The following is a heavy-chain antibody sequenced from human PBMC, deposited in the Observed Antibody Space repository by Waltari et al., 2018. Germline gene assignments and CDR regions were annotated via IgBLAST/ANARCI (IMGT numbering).Heavy chain of an antibody. V-gene: IGHV1-69*01. CDR3: ANQGGDLWSGRGAFDI. J-gene: IGHJ3*02. Sequence: QVQLVQSGAEVKKPGSSVKVSCKASGGTFSSYAISWVRQAPGKGLEWMGGISPIFGTANYAQKFQGRVRITADESTSTAYRELSSLRSEDTAVYYCANQGGDLWSGRGAFDIWGQGTMVTVSS. D-gene: IGHD3-3*01. CDR2: ISPIFGTA. CDR1: GGTFSSYA.